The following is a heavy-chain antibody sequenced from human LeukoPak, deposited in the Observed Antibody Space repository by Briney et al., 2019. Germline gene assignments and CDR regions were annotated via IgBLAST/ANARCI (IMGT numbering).Heavy chain of an antibody. V-gene: IGHV5-51*01. J-gene: IGHJ5*02. CDR2: IYPGDSDT. CDR1: GYSFTSYW. CDR3: ARHRGPAYCGGDCYSGNWFDP. D-gene: IGHD2-21*02. Sequence: ESLKISCKGSGYSFTSYWIGWVRQMPGKGLEWMGIIYPGDSDTRYSPSFQGQVTISADKSISTAYLQWSSLKASDTAMYYCARHRGPAYCGGDCYSGNWFDPWGQGTLVTVSS.